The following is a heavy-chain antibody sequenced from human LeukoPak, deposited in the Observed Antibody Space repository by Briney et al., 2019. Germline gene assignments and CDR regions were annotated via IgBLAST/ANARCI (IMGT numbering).Heavy chain of an antibody. Sequence: PGGSLRLSCAASGFTFSSYAMSWVRQAPGKGLEWVSGMSGNGGDRYYADSVKGRFTISRDTSKNTLYLQMNSLRAEDTAVYYCAKDPHDLITIFGVVPDYWGQGTLVTVSS. CDR1: GFTFSSYA. CDR2: MSGNGGDR. J-gene: IGHJ4*02. CDR3: AKDPHDLITIFGVVPDY. D-gene: IGHD3-3*01. V-gene: IGHV3-23*01.